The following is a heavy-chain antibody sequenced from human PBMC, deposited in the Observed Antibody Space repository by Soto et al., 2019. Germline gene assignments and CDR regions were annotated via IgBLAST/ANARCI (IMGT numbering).Heavy chain of an antibody. CDR3: ARNYDILTRIFDY. CDR1: GGTFSSYA. Sequence: QVQLVQSGAEVKKPASAVKVSSTASGGTFSSYAISWVRQAPGQGLEWMGGIIPIFGTANYAQKLQGRVTITADESTSTAYMELSSLRSEDTAVYYCARNYDILTRIFDYWGQGTLVTVAS. D-gene: IGHD3-9*01. J-gene: IGHJ4*02. V-gene: IGHV1-69*12. CDR2: IIPIFGTA.